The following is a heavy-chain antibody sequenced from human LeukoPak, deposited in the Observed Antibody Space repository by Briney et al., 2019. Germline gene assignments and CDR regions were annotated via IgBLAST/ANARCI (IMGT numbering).Heavy chain of an antibody. V-gene: IGHV4-34*01. Sequence: SETLSLTCAVYGGSFSGYYWSWIRQPPGKGPEWIGEINHSGSTNYNPSLKSRVTISVDTSKNQFSLKLSSVTAADTAVYYCASSTRDDSSGYYPDYWGQGTLVTVSS. CDR1: GGSFSGYY. CDR3: ASSTRDDSSGYYPDY. J-gene: IGHJ4*02. D-gene: IGHD3-22*01. CDR2: INHSGST.